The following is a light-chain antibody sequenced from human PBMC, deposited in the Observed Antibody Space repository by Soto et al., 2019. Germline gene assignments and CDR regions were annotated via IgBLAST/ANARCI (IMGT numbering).Light chain of an antibody. V-gene: IGKV3-15*01. CDR3: QQYNNWWT. CDR2: GAS. Sequence: EIVMTQSPATLSVSPGERATLSCRASQSVNNNLAWYQQKLGQAPRLLIYGASTRATGIPARFSGSVSGSDFTLTISSLQSEDFAIYYCQQYNNWWTFGQGTKVEIK. CDR1: QSVNNN. J-gene: IGKJ1*01.